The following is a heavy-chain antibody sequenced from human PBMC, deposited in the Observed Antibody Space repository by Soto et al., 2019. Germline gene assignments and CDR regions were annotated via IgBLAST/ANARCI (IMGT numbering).Heavy chain of an antibody. CDR2: IYYSGST. CDR3: AREYSSGWSFQFDY. V-gene: IGHV4-59*01. J-gene: IGHJ4*02. D-gene: IGHD6-19*01. Sequence: SETLSLTCTVSGGSISSYYWSWIRQPPGKGLEWIGYIYYSGSTNYNPSLKSRVTISVDTSKNQFSLKLSPVTAADTAVYYCAREYSSGWSFQFDYWGQGTLVTVSS. CDR1: GGSISSYY.